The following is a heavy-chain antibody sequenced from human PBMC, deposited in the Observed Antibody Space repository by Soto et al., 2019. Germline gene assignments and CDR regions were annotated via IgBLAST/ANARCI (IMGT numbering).Heavy chain of an antibody. V-gene: IGHV4-31*11. CDR1: GASISSDAYF. J-gene: IGHJ4*02. CDR2: ISYSGST. Sequence: PSETLSLTCAVSGASISSDAYFWSWIRQHPGKGLEWIGYISYSGSTYYNPSLKSRVTISVDTSKNQFSLKLTSVTAADTAVYYCARYRFSATWSKFDYWGQGTLVTGSS. D-gene: IGHD2-8*02. CDR3: ARYRFSATWSKFDY.